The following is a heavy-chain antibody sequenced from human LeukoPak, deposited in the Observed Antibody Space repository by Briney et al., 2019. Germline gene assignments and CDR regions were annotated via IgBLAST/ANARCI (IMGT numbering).Heavy chain of an antibody. V-gene: IGHV1-2*02. CDR2: INPNSGGT. Sequence: ASVKVSCKASGYTFTGYYMHWVRQAPGQGLERMGWINPNSGGTNYAQKFQGRVTMTRDTSISTAYMELSRLRSDDAAVYYCARGRTIAAAGPPFDYWGQGTLVTVSS. CDR3: ARGRTIAAAGPPFDY. J-gene: IGHJ4*02. CDR1: GYTFTGYY. D-gene: IGHD6-13*01.